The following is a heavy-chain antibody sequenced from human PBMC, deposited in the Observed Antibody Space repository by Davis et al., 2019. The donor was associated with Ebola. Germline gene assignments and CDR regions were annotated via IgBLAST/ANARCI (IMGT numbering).Heavy chain of an antibody. D-gene: IGHD6-13*01. V-gene: IGHV1-69*13. CDR1: GYTFTSYG. J-gene: IGHJ4*02. CDR3: ARDPEVEGSSWYFDY. Sequence: SVKVSCKASGYTFTSYGISWVRQAPGQGLEWMGGIIPIFGTANYAQKFQGRVTITADESTSTAYMELSSLRSEDTAVYYCARDPEVEGSSWYFDYWGQGTLVTVSS. CDR2: IIPIFGTA.